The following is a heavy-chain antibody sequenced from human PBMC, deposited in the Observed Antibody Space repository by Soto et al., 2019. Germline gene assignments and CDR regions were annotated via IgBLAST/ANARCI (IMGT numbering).Heavy chain of an antibody. CDR1: GFTFSSHA. J-gene: IGHJ6*02. Sequence: EVQLLESGGGLVQPGGSLRLSCAASGFTFSSHALSWVRQAPGKGLEWVSSISGSSYSPYYANSVKGRSTISRDNSNNTLLLQMNTLRAEDTATYYCANDYVTSIAAAGKHMDVCGQGTTVIVSS. CDR2: ISGSSYSP. V-gene: IGHV3-23*01. CDR3: ANDYVTSIAAAGKHMDV. D-gene: IGHD6-13*01.